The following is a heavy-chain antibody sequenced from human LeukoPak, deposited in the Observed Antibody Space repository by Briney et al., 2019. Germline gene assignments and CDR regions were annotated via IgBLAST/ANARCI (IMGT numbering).Heavy chain of an antibody. CDR2: IYSSGST. D-gene: IGHD1-26*01. CDR3: AKSGGYGLIDY. V-gene: IGHV4-39*01. J-gene: IGHJ4*02. CDR1: GASVSGSNYY. Sequence: KPSETLSLTCAVSGASVSGSNYYWGWIRQPPGKGLEWIGNIYSSGSTYYNASLQSRVTISIDTSKNQFSLRLNSVTAVDTAMYYCAKSGGYGLIDYWGQGTRVTVSS.